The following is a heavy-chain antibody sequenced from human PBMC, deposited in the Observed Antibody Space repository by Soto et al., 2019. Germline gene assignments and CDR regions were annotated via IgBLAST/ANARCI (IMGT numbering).Heavy chain of an antibody. CDR2: IKGNTEGGTT. D-gene: IGHD2-2*01. J-gene: IGHJ4*02. V-gene: IGHV3-15*01. Sequence: GGSLRLSCAASGFTFSSAWMSWVRQAPGRGLEWVGRIKGNTEGGTTDYAAPVKGRFTISRDDSTTTVFLQVNSLKIEDTAMYYCARAGDDCSAAKCYVIDYWGQGTLVTVSS. CDR1: GFTFSSAW. CDR3: ARAGDDCSAAKCYVIDY.